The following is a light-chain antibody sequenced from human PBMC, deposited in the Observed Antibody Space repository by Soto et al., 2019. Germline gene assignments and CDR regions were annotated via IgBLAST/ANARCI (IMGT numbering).Light chain of an antibody. V-gene: IGKV3-11*01. CDR2: DAS. J-gene: IGKJ1*01. Sequence: LLTQSPATLSVSPGQRVTLSCRASQSISSYLAWYQQRPGQPSRLLIYDASNRATGIPSRFSGSGSGTEINLTISSLQPDDFATYYCKHYNSYSEAFGQGTKVDIK. CDR3: KHYNSYSEA. CDR1: QSISSY.